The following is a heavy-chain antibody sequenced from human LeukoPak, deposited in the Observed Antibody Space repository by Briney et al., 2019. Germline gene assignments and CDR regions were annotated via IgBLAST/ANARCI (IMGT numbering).Heavy chain of an antibody. CDR2: IIPIFGIA. D-gene: IGHD3-10*01. CDR3: ARGRTPYGSGRYNWFDP. CDR1: GGTFSSYA. J-gene: IGHJ5*02. Sequence: GASVKVSCKASGGTFSSYAISWVRQAPGQGLEWMGRIIPIFGIANYAQKFQGRVTITADKSTSTAYMELSSLRSEDTAVYYCARGRTPYGSGRYNWFDPWAREPWSPPPQ. V-gene: IGHV1-69*04.